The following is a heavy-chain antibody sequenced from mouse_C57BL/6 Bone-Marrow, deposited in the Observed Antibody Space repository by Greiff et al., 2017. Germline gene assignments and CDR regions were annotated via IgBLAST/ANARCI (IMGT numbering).Heavy chain of an antibody. CDR3: AIKAYYSNYGDY. V-gene: IGHV1-74*01. J-gene: IGHJ2*01. Sequence: QVQLQQPGAELVKPGASVKVSCKASGYTFTSYWMHWVKQRPGQGLEWIGRIHPSDSDTNYNQKFKGKATLTVDKSSSTAYMRLSSLTSEDSAVYYCAIKAYYSNYGDYWGQGTTLTVSS. D-gene: IGHD2-5*01. CDR2: IHPSDSDT. CDR1: GYTFTSYW.